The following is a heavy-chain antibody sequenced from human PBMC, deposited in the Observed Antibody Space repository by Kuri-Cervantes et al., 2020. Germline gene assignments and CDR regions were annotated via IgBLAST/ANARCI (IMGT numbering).Heavy chain of an antibody. V-gene: IGHV3-21*01. Sequence: LTCAASVFTFSSYSMNWVRQAPGKGLEWVTSISSSSSYIYYADSVKGRFTISRDNSKNTLYLQMNSLSAEDTAVYYCARDMVRGVIDYWGQGTLVTVSS. CDR1: VFTFSSYS. D-gene: IGHD3-10*01. CDR2: ISSSSSYI. CDR3: ARDMVRGVIDY. J-gene: IGHJ4*02.